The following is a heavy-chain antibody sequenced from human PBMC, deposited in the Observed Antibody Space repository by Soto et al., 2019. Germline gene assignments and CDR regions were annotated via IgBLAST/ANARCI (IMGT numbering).Heavy chain of an antibody. Sequence: SETLSLTCAVSGDSISRGYHWAWIRQPPTKGLEWIASIYTSGSTNYNPSLKSRVTMSVDTSKNQFSLKLSSVTAADTAVYYCARSPTYYYGSGYYYGMDVWGQGTTVTVSS. V-gene: IGHV4-38-2*01. CDR3: ARSPTYYYGSGYYYGMDV. CDR2: IYTSGST. J-gene: IGHJ6*02. D-gene: IGHD3-10*01. CDR1: GDSISRGYH.